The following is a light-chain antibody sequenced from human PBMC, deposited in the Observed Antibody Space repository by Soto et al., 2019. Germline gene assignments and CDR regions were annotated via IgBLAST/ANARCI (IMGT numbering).Light chain of an antibody. V-gene: IGKV1-8*01. Sequence: AIRMTQSPSSFSASTGDRVTITCRASQGISSYLAWYQQKPGKAPKLLIYAASTLQSGVPSRFSGSGSGTDFTLTISCLQSEDVATYYCQKYNTAPLTFGGGTKVDI. CDR1: QGISSY. J-gene: IGKJ4*01. CDR2: AAS. CDR3: QKYNTAPLT.